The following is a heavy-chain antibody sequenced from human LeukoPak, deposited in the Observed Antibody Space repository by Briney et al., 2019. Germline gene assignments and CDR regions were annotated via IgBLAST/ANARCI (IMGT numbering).Heavy chain of an antibody. V-gene: IGHV3-21*01. CDR2: ISSSSSYI. CDR1: GFTFSSYS. Sequence: GGSLRLSCAASGFTFSSYSMNWVRQAPEKGLEWVSSISSSSSYIYYADSVKGRFTISRDNAKNSLYLQMNSLRAEDTAVYYCARVDSTIYYFDYWGQGTLVTVSS. CDR3: ARVDSTIYYFDY. D-gene: IGHD4/OR15-4a*01. J-gene: IGHJ4*02.